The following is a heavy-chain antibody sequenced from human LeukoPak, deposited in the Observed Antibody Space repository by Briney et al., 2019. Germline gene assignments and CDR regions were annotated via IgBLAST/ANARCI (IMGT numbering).Heavy chain of an antibody. CDR1: GFSFSSYG. CDR3: AKDFGDFFPPLFDS. Sequence: GGTLRLACATSGFSFSSYGMSWVRQAPGEGLEWVSSISGLSGRTYYADSVKGRVTISRDNSKNALSLQMTSLRAEDTAVYYCAKDFGDFFPPLFDSWGQGTLVTVSS. CDR2: ISGLSGRT. D-gene: IGHD4-17*01. V-gene: IGHV3-23*01. J-gene: IGHJ4*01.